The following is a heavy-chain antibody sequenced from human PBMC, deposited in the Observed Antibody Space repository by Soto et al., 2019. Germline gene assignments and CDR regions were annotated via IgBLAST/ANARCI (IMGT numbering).Heavy chain of an antibody. Sequence: SLRLSCAASGLTFSCCGMHWVRQAPGKGLEWVAVIWSNGRNTYYAESVRSRFTFSRDNSKNTLFLQMNSLIVDDTAVYYCVRERAPFDAFDIWGQGTMVTVSS. J-gene: IGHJ3*02. V-gene: IGHV3-33*01. CDR3: VRERAPFDAFDI. CDR2: IWSNGRNT. CDR1: GLTFSCCG.